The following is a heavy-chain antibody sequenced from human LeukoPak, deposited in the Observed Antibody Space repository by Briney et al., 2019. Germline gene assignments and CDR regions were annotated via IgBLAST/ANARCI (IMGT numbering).Heavy chain of an antibody. J-gene: IGHJ4*02. CDR2: ISSSGST. CDR1: GGSISSSHYY. D-gene: IGHD3-3*01. V-gene: IGHV4-61*02. CDR3: ARLRYFDYDFWSGYTYYFDY. Sequence: SETLSLTCSVSGGSISSSHYYWNWVRQPAGKGLEWIGRISSSGSTTYSPSLQSRVTMSVGTSNNHFSLRLTSVTAADTAVYYCARLRYFDYDFWSGYTYYFDYWGQGTLVTVSS.